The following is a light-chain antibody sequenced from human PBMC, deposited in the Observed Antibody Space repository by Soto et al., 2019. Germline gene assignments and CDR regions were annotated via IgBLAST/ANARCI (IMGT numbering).Light chain of an antibody. J-gene: IGLJ2*01. Sequence: QSALTQPASVSGSPGQSITISCTGTSSDVGGYNYVSWYQQHPGKAPKLMIYEVSNRPSGVSNRFSGSKSGNTASLTISGLQAEDEADYYCSSSTSSITLVFGGGTKITVL. CDR2: EVS. CDR1: SSDVGGYNY. CDR3: SSSTSSITLV. V-gene: IGLV2-14*01.